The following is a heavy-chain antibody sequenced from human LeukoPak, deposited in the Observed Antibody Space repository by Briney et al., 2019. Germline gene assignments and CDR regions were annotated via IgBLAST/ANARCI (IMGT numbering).Heavy chain of an antibody. V-gene: IGHV3-23*01. CDR2: ISGSGGST. D-gene: IGHD6-13*01. CDR1: GFTFSNYW. J-gene: IGHJ4*02. CDR3: AKSFFTDSSSRDY. Sequence: GGSLRLSCAASGFTFSNYWMTWVRQAPGKGLEWVSAISGSGGSTYYADSVKGRFTISRDNSKNTLYLQMNSLRAEDTAVYYCAKSFFTDSSSRDYWGQGTLVTVSS.